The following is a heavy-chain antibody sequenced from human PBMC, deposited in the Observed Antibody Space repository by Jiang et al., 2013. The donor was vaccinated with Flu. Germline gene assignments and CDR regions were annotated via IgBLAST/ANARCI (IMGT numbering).Heavy chain of an antibody. D-gene: IGHD3-22*01. CDR2: SITWEH. CDR1: VAPSVVTT. V-gene: IGHV4-59*01. J-gene: IGHJ4*02. CDR3: ARGGGYYMRGADY. Sequence: GLVKPSETLSLTCTVSVAPSVVTTGAGSGSPQGRDWSGLGISITWEHQLQPSLKSRVTISVDTSKNQFSLKLSSVTAADTAVYYCARGGGYYMRGADYWGQGTLVTVSS.